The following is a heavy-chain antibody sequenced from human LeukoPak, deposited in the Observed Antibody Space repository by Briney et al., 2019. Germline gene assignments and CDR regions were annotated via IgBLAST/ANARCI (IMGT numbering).Heavy chain of an antibody. D-gene: IGHD3-9*01. CDR2: FDPVDGET. J-gene: IGHJ4*02. Sequence: ASVKVSCKVSGYTLTELSMHWVRQAPGKGLEWMGGFDPVDGETIYAQKFQGRVTMTEDTSTDTAYMELSSLRSEDTAVYYCATGLGYYDILTGWGQGTLVTVSS. CDR3: ATGLGYYDILTG. V-gene: IGHV1-24*01. CDR1: GYTLTELS.